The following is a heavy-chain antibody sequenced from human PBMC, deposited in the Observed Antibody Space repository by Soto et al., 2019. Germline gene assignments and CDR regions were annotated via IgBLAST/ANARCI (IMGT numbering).Heavy chain of an antibody. D-gene: IGHD2-15*01. CDR3: TNDGGVWWLPS. CDR2: ISSSGGTV. Sequence: EVQLVESGGGLVQPGGSLRLSCASSGFTFSSSEMNRVRQDPGKGLEWVSYISSSGGTVYYAGSVEGRFTISRDNARNSLYLQMSSLSAEETAIYYCTNDGGVWWLPSRGQGALVTVSS. J-gene: IGHJ4*02. V-gene: IGHV3-48*03. CDR1: GFTFSSSE.